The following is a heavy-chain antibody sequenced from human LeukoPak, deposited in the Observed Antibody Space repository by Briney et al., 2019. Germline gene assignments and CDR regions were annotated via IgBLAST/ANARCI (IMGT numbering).Heavy chain of an antibody. J-gene: IGHJ4*02. D-gene: IGHD6-13*01. CDR3: AKESIAAAGSFDY. Sequence: GRSLRLSCAASGFTFDDYAMHWVRQAPGKGLEWVSGISWNSGSIGYADSVKGRFTISRDNAKNSLYLQMNSLRAEDMALYYCAKESIAAAGSFDYWGQGTLFTVSS. CDR1: GFTFDDYA. V-gene: IGHV3-9*03. CDR2: ISWNSGSI.